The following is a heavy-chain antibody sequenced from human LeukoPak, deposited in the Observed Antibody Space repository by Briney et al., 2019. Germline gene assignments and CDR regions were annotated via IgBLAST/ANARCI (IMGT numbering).Heavy chain of an antibody. D-gene: IGHD1-26*01. V-gene: IGHV4-38-2*02. CDR1: GYSISSGYY. CDR3: AREPRTDSGSYYADAFDS. J-gene: IGHJ3*02. CDR2: IYHSGST. Sequence: SETLSLTCTVSGYSISSGYYWGWIRQPPGKGLEWIGSIYHSGSTYYNPSLKSRVTISVDTSKNQFSLKLSSVTAADTAVYYCAREPRTDSGSYYADAFDSWGQGTMVTVSS.